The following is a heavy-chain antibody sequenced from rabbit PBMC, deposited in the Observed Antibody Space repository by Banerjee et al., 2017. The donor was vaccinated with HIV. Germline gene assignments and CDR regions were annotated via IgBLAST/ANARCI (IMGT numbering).Heavy chain of an antibody. CDR3: ASDVGTTYPYGGMDL. Sequence: QEQLVESGGGLVQPEGSLTLTCTASGFDFSSYSMSWVRQAPGKGLEYIGVISSGGSTYYASWAKGRFTISKTSTTVDLKMTSLTAADTATYFCASDVGTTYPYGGMDLWGQGTLVTVS. J-gene: IGHJ6*01. D-gene: IGHD8-1*01. CDR1: GFDFSSYS. CDR2: ISSGGST. V-gene: IGHV1S25*01.